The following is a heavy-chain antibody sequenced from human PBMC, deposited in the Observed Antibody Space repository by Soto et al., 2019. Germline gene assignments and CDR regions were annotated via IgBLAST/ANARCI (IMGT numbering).Heavy chain of an antibody. Sequence: ASVKVSCKASGYTFTVYAMHWVRQAPGQRLEWMGWINAGNGNTKYSQKFQGRVTITRDTSASTVYMELSSLRSEDTAVYYCARGPATAPDAYWGLGTLVTVS. CDR3: ARGPATAPDAY. CDR2: INAGNGNT. CDR1: GYTFTVYA. D-gene: IGHD2-2*01. V-gene: IGHV1-3*01. J-gene: IGHJ4*02.